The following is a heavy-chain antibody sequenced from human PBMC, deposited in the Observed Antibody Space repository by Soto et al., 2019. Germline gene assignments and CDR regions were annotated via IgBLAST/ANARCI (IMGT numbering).Heavy chain of an antibody. Sequence: PSETLSLTCTVSGASISSYYWSWIRQPPGKGLEWIGYIYYSGSTKYNPSLKSRDTTSVDTSKNQFSLKLSSVTAADTAVYYCARICTSCSRGFDYWGQGTLVTVSS. CDR3: ARICTSCSRGFDY. V-gene: IGHV4-59*01. J-gene: IGHJ4*02. CDR2: IYYSGST. CDR1: GASISSYY. D-gene: IGHD2-2*01.